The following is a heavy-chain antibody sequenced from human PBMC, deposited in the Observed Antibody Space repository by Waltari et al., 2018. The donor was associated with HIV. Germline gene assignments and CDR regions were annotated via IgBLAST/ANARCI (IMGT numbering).Heavy chain of an antibody. V-gene: IGHV3-30*02. J-gene: IGHJ4*02. CDR1: GFTFSGYG. CDR3: GKDSNYFYDSTGYYCDF. CDR2: IRNDESNR. Sequence: QVRLVESGGGVVPPGGSLRLSCAASGFTFSGYGIHWVRQAPGKGVEWVGFIRNDESNRYYGDSVKGRFTISRDNSKNTVDLKMNNVKAEDTAVYYCGKDSNYFYDSTGYYCDFWGQGTLVTVSS. D-gene: IGHD3-3*01.